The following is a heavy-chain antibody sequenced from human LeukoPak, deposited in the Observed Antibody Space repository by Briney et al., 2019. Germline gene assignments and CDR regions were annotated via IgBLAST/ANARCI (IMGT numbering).Heavy chain of an antibody. V-gene: IGHV1-69*13. J-gene: IGHJ4*02. CDR1: GYTFTSYG. CDR2: IIPIFGTA. CDR3: ARAITMVRGVIIPLGVY. Sequence: ASVKVSCKASGYTFTSYGISWVRQAPGQGLEWMGGIIPIFGTANYAQKFQGRVTITADESTSTAYMELSSLRSEDTAVYYCARAITMVRGVIIPLGVYWGQGTLVTVSS. D-gene: IGHD3-10*01.